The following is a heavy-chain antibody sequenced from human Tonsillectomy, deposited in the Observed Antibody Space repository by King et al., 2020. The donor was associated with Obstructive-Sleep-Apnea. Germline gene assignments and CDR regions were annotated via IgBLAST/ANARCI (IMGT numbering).Heavy chain of an antibody. Sequence: VQLVESGGGLVQPGGSLRLSCVTSGFVFITYWMTWVRQAPGKGMEWVSNINKDGNEKHYVDSVKGRFTISRDNAKNSLYLQMDSLRAEDTAVYYCARGSSAASWGQGTLVTVSS. CDR1: GFVFITYW. CDR3: ARGSSAAS. CDR2: INKDGNEK. J-gene: IGHJ5*02. D-gene: IGHD6-13*01. V-gene: IGHV3-7*04.